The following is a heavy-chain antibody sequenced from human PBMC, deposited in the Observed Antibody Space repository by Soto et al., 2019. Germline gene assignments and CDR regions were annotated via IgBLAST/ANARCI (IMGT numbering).Heavy chain of an antibody. J-gene: IGHJ4*02. CDR1: GFTFNNYY. D-gene: IGHD1-26*01. CDR3: GRGFCGTH. V-gene: IGHV3-7*05. Sequence: EVQLVESGGGLVQPGGSLRLSCAASGFTFNNYYMVWVRQAPGRGLEWVAKINQDGSAKYYVDSVKGRFTTSRDNAKSSLSLQINSLRAEDTATYYCGRGFCGTHWGQGSLVTVSS. CDR2: INQDGSAK.